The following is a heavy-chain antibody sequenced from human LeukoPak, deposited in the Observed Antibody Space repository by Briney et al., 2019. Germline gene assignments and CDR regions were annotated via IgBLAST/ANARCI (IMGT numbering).Heavy chain of an antibody. V-gene: IGHV4-39*01. J-gene: IGHJ6*02. CDR3: AIQGYSSSWTPRYYYYCGMDV. Sequence: SETLSLTCTVSGGSISSSSYYWGWIRQPPGKGLEWIGSIYYSGSTYYNPSLKSRVTISVDTSKNQFSLKLSSVTAADTAVYYCAIQGYSSSWTPRYYYYCGMDVWGQGTTVTVSS. CDR2: IYYSGST. CDR1: GGSISSSSYY. D-gene: IGHD6-13*01.